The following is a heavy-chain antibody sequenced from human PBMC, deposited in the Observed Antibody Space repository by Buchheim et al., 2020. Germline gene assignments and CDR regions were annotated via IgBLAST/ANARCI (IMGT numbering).Heavy chain of an antibody. CDR3: ARGFPRYDFWSGYYDRSNWFDP. CDR2: INHSGST. J-gene: IGHJ5*02. CDR1: GGSFSGYY. D-gene: IGHD3-3*01. V-gene: IGHV4-34*01. Sequence: QVQLQQWGAGLLKPSETLSLTCAVYGGSFSGYYWSWIRQPPGKGLEWIGEINHSGSTNYNPSLKSRVTISVDTSKNQFSLKLSSVTAADTAVYYCARGFPRYDFWSGYYDRSNWFDPWGQGTL.